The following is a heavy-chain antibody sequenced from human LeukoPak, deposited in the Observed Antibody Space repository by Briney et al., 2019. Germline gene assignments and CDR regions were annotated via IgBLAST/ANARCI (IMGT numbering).Heavy chain of an antibody. CDR2: IYSGGST. D-gene: IGHD4-11*01. CDR1: GFTVSSNY. CDR3: ARGEKETTTAPFDY. J-gene: IGHJ4*02. Sequence: GGSLRLSCAASGFTVSSNYMGWVRQAPGKGLEWVSVIYSGGSTYYADSVKGRFTISRDNSKNTLYLQMNSLRAEDTAVYYCARGEKETTTAPFDYWGQGTLVTVSS. V-gene: IGHV3-53*01.